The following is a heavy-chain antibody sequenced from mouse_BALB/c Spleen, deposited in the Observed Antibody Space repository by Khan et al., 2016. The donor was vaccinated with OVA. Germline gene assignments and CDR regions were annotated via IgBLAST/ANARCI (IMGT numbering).Heavy chain of an antibody. J-gene: IGHJ2*01. CDR1: GYTITSGYA. CDR3: ARGNCYEDYFDY. D-gene: IGHD1-1*01. CDR2: ISYSGGT. V-gene: IGHV3-2*02. Sequence: VQLKQSGPGLVKPSQSLYLTCTVSGYTITSGYAWNWNRQFPGNILEWMGYISYSGGTSYNPSLNSRISITRDTSKNQFFLQLNYVTTEDAAAEYCARGNCYEDYFDYWGQGTTLTVSS.